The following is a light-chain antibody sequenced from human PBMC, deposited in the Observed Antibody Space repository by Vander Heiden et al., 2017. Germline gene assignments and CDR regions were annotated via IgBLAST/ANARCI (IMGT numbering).Light chain of an antibody. Sequence: DLQVTQPPSSLYASVGDRVTLTCLASQSSSSYVNAYQQKPRKAPNILIYASASLQSGVLSRCFGSGAGTDVIPHTSSLQPEDFATFYCQQRYSTLPFTFGQGTRLEIK. CDR3: QQRYSTLPFT. CDR2: ASA. V-gene: IGKV1-39*01. J-gene: IGKJ5*01. CDR1: QSSSSY.